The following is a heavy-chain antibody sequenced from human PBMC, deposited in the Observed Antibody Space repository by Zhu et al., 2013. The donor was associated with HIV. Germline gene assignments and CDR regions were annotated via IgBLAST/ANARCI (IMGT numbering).Heavy chain of an antibody. Sequence: QVQLVQSGAEVKKPGASVKVSCKASGYTFTGYYMHWVRQATGQGLEWMGWMNPNSGNTGYAQKFQGRVTMTRNTSISTAYMELSSLRSEDTAVYYCARGGGYYDSSGSPFYWGQGTLVTVSS. CDR3: ARGGGYYDSSGSPFY. V-gene: IGHV1-8*02. CDR2: MNPNSGNT. D-gene: IGHD3-22*01. J-gene: IGHJ4*02. CDR1: GYTFTGYY.